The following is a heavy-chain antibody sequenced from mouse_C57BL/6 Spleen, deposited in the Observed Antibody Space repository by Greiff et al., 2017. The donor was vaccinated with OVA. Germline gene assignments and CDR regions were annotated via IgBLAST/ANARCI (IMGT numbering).Heavy chain of an antibody. V-gene: IGHV5-9-1*02. CDR1: GFTFSSYA. J-gene: IGHJ3*01. D-gene: IGHD2-4*01. CDR3: TRDQEDYDYDGFPWFAY. CDR2: ISSGGDYI. Sequence: EVQLVESGEGLVKPGGSLKLSCAASGFTFSSYAMSWVRQTPEKRLEWVAYISSGGDYIYYADTVKGRFTISRDNARNTLYLQISSLKSEDTAMYYCTRDQEDYDYDGFPWFAYWGQGTLVTVSA.